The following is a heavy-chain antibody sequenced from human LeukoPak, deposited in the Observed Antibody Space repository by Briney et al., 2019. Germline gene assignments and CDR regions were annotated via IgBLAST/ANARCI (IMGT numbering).Heavy chain of an antibody. Sequence: PSGTLSLTCGASGGSISSTNWWTWVRQPPGEGLEWIGEVELSGRTNYNPSLESRVTISVDMSANHISLKLTSVTAADTAVYYCARDPSRYDLYNWFDPWGQGTLVTVSS. CDR3: ARDPSRYDLYNWFDP. CDR1: GGSISSTNW. V-gene: IGHV4-4*02. CDR2: VELSGRT. D-gene: IGHD3-3*01. J-gene: IGHJ5*02.